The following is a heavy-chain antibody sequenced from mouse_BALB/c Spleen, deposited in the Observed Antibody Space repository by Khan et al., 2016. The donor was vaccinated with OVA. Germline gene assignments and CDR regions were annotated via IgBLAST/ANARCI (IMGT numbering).Heavy chain of an antibody. J-gene: IGHJ3*01. CDR2: IDPPNDDS. D-gene: IGHD2-1*01. CDR3: ATRDGNPFAF. CDR1: GFNIKDTY. V-gene: IGHV14-3*02. Sequence: MQLEESGAELVKPGASVKLSCSASGFNIKDTYIHWMKQRPEQGLEWIGRIDPPNDDSKYGPKFQAKATLTADTSSTTAYLQLSSLTSEDTAVYYGATRDGNPFAFWGQGTMVSVAA.